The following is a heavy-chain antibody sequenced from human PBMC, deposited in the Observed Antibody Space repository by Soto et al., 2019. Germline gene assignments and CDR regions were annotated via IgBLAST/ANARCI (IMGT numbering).Heavy chain of an antibody. D-gene: IGHD3-3*01. CDR1: GGTFSTHA. CDR2: IIPTLGTP. V-gene: IGHV1-69*01. Sequence: QVQLVQSGAEVKKPGSSVKVSCKASGGTFSTHAISWVRQAPGQGLEWLGGIIPTLGTPNYAQKFQGRVTVTADEYTSTDYMELSRLTSEDTAVYYCARAAFRSGYYGYYYGMDVWGQGTADNV. CDR3: ARAAFRSGYYGYYYGMDV. J-gene: IGHJ6*02.